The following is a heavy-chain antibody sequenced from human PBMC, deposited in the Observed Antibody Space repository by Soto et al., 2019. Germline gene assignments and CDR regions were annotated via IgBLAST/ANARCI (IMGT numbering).Heavy chain of an antibody. V-gene: IGHV1-3*01. CDR1: GYTFTSYA. D-gene: IGHD4-17*01. J-gene: IGHJ6*02. CDR3: ARATFIDYGDYYYYGMDV. Sequence: ASVKVSCKASGYTFTSYAMHWVRQAPGQRLEWMGWINAGNGNTKYSQKFQGRVTITRDTSASTAYMELSSLRSEDTAVYYCARATFIDYGDYYYYGMDVWGQGTTVTVSS. CDR2: INAGNGNT.